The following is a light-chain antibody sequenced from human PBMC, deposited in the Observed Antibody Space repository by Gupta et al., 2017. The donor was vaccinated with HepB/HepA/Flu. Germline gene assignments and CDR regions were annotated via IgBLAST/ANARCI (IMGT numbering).Light chain of an antibody. CDR2: QDS. CDR3: QAWDSSHVV. V-gene: IGLV3-1*01. CDR1: KLGDKY. Sequence: SYELTQPPSVSVSPGQTASITCSGDKLGDKYACWYQQKPGQSPVLVIYQDSKRPSGIPERFSGCNSGNTATLTISGTQAMDEADYYCQAWDSSHVVFGGGTKLTVL. J-gene: IGLJ2*01.